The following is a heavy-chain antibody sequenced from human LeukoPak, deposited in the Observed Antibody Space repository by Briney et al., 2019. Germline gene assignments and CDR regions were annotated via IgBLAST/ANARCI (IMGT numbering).Heavy chain of an antibody. CDR1: GFTFSTYA. Sequence: PGRSLRLSCAASGFTFSTYAMHWVRQAPGKGLEWVAFIRFEGSDKYYADSVKGRFTISRDNSKNTLYLQMNSLGPEDTAVYYCAKDLVRDLWFGDSWGQGTLVTVSS. D-gene: IGHD3-10*01. CDR3: AKDLVRDLWFGDS. CDR2: IRFEGSDK. J-gene: IGHJ5*01. V-gene: IGHV3-30*02.